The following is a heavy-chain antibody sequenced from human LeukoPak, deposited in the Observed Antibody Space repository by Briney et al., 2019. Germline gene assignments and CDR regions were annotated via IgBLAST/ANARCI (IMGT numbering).Heavy chain of an antibody. V-gene: IGHV4-38-2*01. CDR1: GYSISSGYY. D-gene: IGHD4-17*01. CDR3: ARHRGFDYGDYKLDY. CDR2: INHSGST. Sequence: SETLSLTCAVSGYSISSGYYWGWIRQPPGKGLEWIGSINHSGSTYYNPSLKSRVTISVDTSKNQFSLKLSSVTAADTAVYYCARHRGFDYGDYKLDYWGQGTLVTVSS. J-gene: IGHJ4*02.